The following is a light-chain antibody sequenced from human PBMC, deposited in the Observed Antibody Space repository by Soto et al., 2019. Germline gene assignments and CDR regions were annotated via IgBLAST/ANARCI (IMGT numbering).Light chain of an antibody. CDR2: GAS. Sequence: EIVMTQSPATLSXSPGEXXTLXXXXXQSVXXNLAWYQQKPGQAPRLLIYGASTRATGIPARFSGSGSGTEFTLTISSLQSEDFAVYYCQQYNNWPPFTFGPGTKVDIK. CDR3: QQYNNWPPFT. CDR1: QSVXXN. V-gene: IGKV3-15*01. J-gene: IGKJ3*01.